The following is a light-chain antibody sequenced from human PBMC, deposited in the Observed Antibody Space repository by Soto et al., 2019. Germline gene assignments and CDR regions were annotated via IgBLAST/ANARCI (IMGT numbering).Light chain of an antibody. Sequence: QSVLTQPASVSGSPGQSITISCTGTSSDVGGYNYVSWYQQHPGKALKLMIYDVSNRPSGVSNRFSGSKSGNTASPTISGLQAEDEADYYCSSYTSSSPYVFGTGTKVTVL. CDR3: SSYTSSSPYV. J-gene: IGLJ1*01. CDR1: SSDVGGYNY. V-gene: IGLV2-14*01. CDR2: DVS.